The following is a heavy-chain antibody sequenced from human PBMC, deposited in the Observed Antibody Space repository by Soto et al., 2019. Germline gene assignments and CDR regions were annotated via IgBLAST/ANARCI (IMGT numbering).Heavy chain of an antibody. CDR1: GGSFSGYY. D-gene: IGHD3-22*01. V-gene: IGHV4-34*01. J-gene: IGHJ4*02. CDR3: AKGHYYDNFGNWVANQAFDY. Sequence: SETLSLTCAVYGGSFSGYYWSWIRQPPGKGLEWIGEINHSGSTNYNPSLKSRVTISVDTSKNQFSLKLSSVTAADTAVYYCAKGHYYDNFGNWVANQAFDYWGQGNLVTVSS. CDR2: INHSGST.